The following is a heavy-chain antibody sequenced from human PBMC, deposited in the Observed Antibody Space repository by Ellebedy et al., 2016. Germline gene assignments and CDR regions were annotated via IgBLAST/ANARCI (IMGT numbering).Heavy chain of an antibody. CDR1: GGSFSGYY. V-gene: IGHV4-34*01. Sequence: SETLSLXXAVYGGSFSGYYWSWIRQPPGKGLEWIGEINHSGSTNYNPSLKSRVTISVDTSKNQFSLKLSSVTAADTAVYYCARGYFSDVWGKGTTVTVSS. CDR3: ARGYFSDV. D-gene: IGHD2/OR15-2a*01. CDR2: INHSGST. J-gene: IGHJ6*04.